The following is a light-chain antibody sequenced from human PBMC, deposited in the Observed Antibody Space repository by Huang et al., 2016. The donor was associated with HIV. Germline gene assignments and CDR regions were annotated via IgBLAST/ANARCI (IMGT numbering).Light chain of an antibody. V-gene: IGKV3-15*01. CDR1: QRIGTN. J-gene: IGKJ3*01. Sequence: EIIMTQFPATLSVSPAERATLSCRASQRIGTNLAWYQQRPGQAPRLLIYGASIRATGIPARFSGSRSGAEFTLTISSLQSEDFAIYYCQHYNNWPPFTFGPGTRVDIK. CDR2: GAS. CDR3: QHYNNWPPFT.